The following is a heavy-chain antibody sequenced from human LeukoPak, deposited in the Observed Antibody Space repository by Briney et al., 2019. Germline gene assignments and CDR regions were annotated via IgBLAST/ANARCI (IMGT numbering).Heavy chain of an antibody. CDR3: ASGGTPSGWFDP. V-gene: IGHV1-18*01. CDR1: GYTFTSFG. D-gene: IGHD4-23*01. CDR2: ISGYNGNT. J-gene: IGHJ5*02. Sequence: GASVKVSCKASGYTFTSFGISWVRQAPGQGLEWMGWISGYNGNTNYAQKLQGRVTMTTDTSTSTACMELRSLRSDDTAVYYCASGGTPSGWFDPWGQGTLVTVSS.